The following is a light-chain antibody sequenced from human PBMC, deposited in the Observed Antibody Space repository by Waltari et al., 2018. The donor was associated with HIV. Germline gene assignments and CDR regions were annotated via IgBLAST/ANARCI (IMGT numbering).Light chain of an antibody. V-gene: IGKV3-15*01. CDR2: GAS. J-gene: IGKJ5*01. CDR3: QQYDNWPPIT. Sequence: EIVMTQSPATLSVSPGERATLSCRPSRSVRSNLAWYQQRPGQAPRLLISGASTRATGVPARFSGSGSGTDFTLTISSLQSEDFAVYYCQQYDNWPPITFGQGTRLEIK. CDR1: RSVRSN.